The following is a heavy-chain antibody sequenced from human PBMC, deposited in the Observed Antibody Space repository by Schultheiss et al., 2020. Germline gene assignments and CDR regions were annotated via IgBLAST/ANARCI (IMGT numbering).Heavy chain of an antibody. V-gene: IGHV3-15*07. Sequence: GGSLRLSCAASGFTFDDYAMHWVRQAPGKGLEWVGRIKSKTDGGTTDYAAPVKGRFTISRDDSKNTLYLQMNSLKTEDTAVYYCTTAGLYYYYGMDVWGQGTTVTFSS. CDR1: GFTFDDYA. D-gene: IGHD3-10*01. CDR3: TTAGLYYYYGMDV. J-gene: IGHJ6*02. CDR2: IKSKTDGGTT.